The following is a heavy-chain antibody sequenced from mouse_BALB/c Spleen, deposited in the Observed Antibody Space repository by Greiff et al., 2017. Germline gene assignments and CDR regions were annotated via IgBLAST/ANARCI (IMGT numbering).Heavy chain of an antibody. D-gene: IGHD2-3*01. V-gene: IGHV1S127*01. CDR3: TRGGLLRYFDV. J-gene: IGHJ1*01. CDR2: IDPSDSYT. Sequence: QVQLQQPGAELVKPGASVKMSCKASGYTFTSYWMHWVKQRPGQGLEWIGTIDPSDSYTSYNQKFKGKATLTVDTSSSTAYMQLSSLTSEDSAVYYCTRGGLLRYFDVWGAGTTVTVSS. CDR1: GYTFTSYW.